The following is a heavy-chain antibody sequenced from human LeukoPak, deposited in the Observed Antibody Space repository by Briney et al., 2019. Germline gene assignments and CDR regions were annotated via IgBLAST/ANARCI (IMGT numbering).Heavy chain of an antibody. CDR1: GGSISSSSYH. V-gene: IGHV4-39*07. CDR3: ARVCSIAVAGCRAKNWFDP. Sequence: SETLSLTCTVSGGSISSSSYHWVWIPPPPGKELEWIGSIYYSGSTYYNPSHKSRVTISVETSKNQFSLKLSSVTAAETAVYYCARVCSIAVAGCRAKNWFDPWGQGTLVTVSS. D-gene: IGHD6-19*01. J-gene: IGHJ5*02. CDR2: IYYSGST.